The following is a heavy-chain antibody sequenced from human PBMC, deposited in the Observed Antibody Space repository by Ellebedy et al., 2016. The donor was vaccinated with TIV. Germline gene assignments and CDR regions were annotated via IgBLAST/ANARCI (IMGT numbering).Heavy chain of an antibody. Sequence: SETLSLXXTVSGGSISSYYWSWIRQPPGKGLQWIGYIYNSDNIKYNPSLKSRVTISVDTSKYQFSLKMSSVTAADTAVYYCARAPARYTAGFYQYYYGMDVWGQGTTVTVSS. CDR3: ARAPARYTAGFYQYYYGMDV. V-gene: IGHV4-59*01. J-gene: IGHJ6*02. CDR2: IYNSDNI. CDR1: GGSISSYY. D-gene: IGHD5-18*01.